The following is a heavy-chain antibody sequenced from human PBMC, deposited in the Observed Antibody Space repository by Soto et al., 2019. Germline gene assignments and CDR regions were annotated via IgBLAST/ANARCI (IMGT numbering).Heavy chain of an antibody. CDR3: AREHSSGFLYYYYGMDV. V-gene: IGHV1-2*02. Sequence: GASVKVSCKASGYTFTGYYMHWVRQAPGQGLEWMGWINPNSGGTNYAQKFQGRVTMTRDTSISTAYMELSRLRSDDTAVYYCAREHSSGFLYYYYGMDVWGQGTTVTVSS. CDR2: INPNSGGT. D-gene: IGHD6-19*01. J-gene: IGHJ6*02. CDR1: GYTFTGYY.